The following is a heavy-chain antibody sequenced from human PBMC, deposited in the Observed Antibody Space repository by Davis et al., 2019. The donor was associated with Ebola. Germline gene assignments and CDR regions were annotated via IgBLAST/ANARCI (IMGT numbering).Heavy chain of an antibody. CDR1: GGTFSSYA. D-gene: IGHD2-2*01. Sequence: SVKVSCKASGGTFSSYAISWVRQAPGQGLEWMGGIIPIFGTANYAQKFQGRVTITRDTSTSTVYMELSSLRSEDTAVYYCARAYQLLRPDWFDPWGQGTLVTVSS. CDR3: ARAYQLLRPDWFDP. J-gene: IGHJ5*02. V-gene: IGHV1-69*05. CDR2: IIPIFGTA.